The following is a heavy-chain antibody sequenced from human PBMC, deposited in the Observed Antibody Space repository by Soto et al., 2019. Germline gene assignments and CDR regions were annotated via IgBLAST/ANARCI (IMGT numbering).Heavy chain of an antibody. J-gene: IGHJ5*02. CDR2: IYHSGGT. D-gene: IGHD1-26*01. Sequence: KPSETLSLTCAVSGGSISSGGYSWSWIRQPPGKGLEWIGYIYHSGGTYYNPSLKSRVTISVDRSKNQFSLKLSSVTAADTAVYYCARGEWEQEAFDPWGQGTLVTVSS. CDR3: ARGEWEQEAFDP. V-gene: IGHV4-30-2*01. CDR1: GGSISSGGYS.